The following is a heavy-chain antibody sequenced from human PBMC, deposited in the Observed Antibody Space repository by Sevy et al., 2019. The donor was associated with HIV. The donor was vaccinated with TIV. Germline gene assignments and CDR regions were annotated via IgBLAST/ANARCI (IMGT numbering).Heavy chain of an antibody. Sequence: GGSLRLSCAASGFTVSSNYMSWVRQAPGKGLEWVSILYSGGSTYYADSVKGRFTISRDNSKSSVYLQMNNLRPEDTAVYYCAREGCTKPHDYWGQGTLVTVSS. CDR3: AREGCTKPHDY. D-gene: IGHD2-8*01. V-gene: IGHV3-53*01. J-gene: IGHJ4*02. CDR1: GFTVSSNY. CDR2: LYSGGST.